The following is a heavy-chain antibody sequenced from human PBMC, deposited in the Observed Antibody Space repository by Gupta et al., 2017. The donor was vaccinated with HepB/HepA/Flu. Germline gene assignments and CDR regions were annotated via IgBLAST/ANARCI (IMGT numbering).Heavy chain of an antibody. CDR1: GFTFSTYA. D-gene: IGHD3-10*01. Sequence: QVHLVESGGDVVKPGRSLRLSCAASGFTFSTYAFHWVRQAPGKGLDWVAAISYDGYNEYYAVPMKDRFTISRDNSKNTAYLQMNSLRPEDTAVYYCATERWNGSYYTDTFDMLAQVTMVTGS. CDR2: ISYDGYNE. V-gene: IGHV3-30-3*01. CDR3: ATERWNGSYYTDTFDM. J-gene: IGHJ3*02.